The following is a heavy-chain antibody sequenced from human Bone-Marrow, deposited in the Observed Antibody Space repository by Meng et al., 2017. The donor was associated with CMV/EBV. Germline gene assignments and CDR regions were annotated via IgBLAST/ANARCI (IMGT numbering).Heavy chain of an antibody. Sequence: ESLKISCAVYGGSFSGYYWSWIRQPPGKGLEWIGEIHHSGSTNYNPSLKSRVTISVDTSKNQFSLKLSSVTAADTAVYYCAREIGLTGTFDYWGQGTLVTVSS. CDR2: IHHSGST. CDR3: AREIGLTGTFDY. J-gene: IGHJ4*02. CDR1: GGSFSGYY. V-gene: IGHV4-34*01. D-gene: IGHD1-20*01.